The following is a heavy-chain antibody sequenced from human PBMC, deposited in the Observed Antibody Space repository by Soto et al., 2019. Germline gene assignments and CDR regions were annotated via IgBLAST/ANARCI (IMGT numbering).Heavy chain of an antibody. D-gene: IGHD6-25*01. V-gene: IGHV3-23*01. Sequence: PGGSLRLSCAASGFTFSSYAMSWVRQAPGKGLEWVSAISGSGGSTYYADSVKGRFTTSRDNSKNTLYLQMNNLRAEDTAVYYCATDAFAAARSTFLDNGGQGAVFTGSS. CDR1: GFTFSSYA. J-gene: IGHJ4*02. CDR2: ISGSGGST. CDR3: ATDAFAAARSTFLDN.